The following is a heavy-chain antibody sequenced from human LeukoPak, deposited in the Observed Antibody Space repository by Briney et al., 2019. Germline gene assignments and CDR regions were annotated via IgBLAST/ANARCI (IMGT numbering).Heavy chain of an antibody. V-gene: IGHV1-69*04. CDR2: IIPILGIA. CDR1: GGTFSSYA. CDR3: ASLHDSSGYYSGY. D-gene: IGHD3-22*01. Sequence: SVKVSCKASGGTFSSYAISWVRQAPGQGLEWMGRIIPILGIANYAQKFQGRVTITADKSTSTAYMELSGLRSEDTAVYYCASLHDSSGYYSGYWGQGTLVTVSS. J-gene: IGHJ4*02.